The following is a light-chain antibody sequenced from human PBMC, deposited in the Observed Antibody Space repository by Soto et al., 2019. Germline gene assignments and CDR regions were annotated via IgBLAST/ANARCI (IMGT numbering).Light chain of an antibody. CDR3: QQYNSYSSKT. J-gene: IGKJ1*01. CDR2: DAS. Sequence: DIHMTQSPSTLSASVGDRVTITCRASQSLSSRLAWYQQKPGKAPELLIYDASSLESGVPSRFSGSGSGTEFTLTISSLQPDDFATYYCQQYNSYSSKTFGQGTKVDIK. CDR1: QSLSSR. V-gene: IGKV1-5*01.